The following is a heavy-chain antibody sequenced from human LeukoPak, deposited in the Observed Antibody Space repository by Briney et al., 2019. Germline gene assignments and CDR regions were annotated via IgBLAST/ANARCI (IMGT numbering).Heavy chain of an antibody. D-gene: IGHD3-9*01. V-gene: IGHV3-33*08. J-gene: IGHJ4*02. CDR3: VRDPFDSGAHDQGAY. CDR1: GFTFSSYG. Sequence: GGSLRLSCAASGFTFSSYGMHWVRQAPGKGLEWVAVIWYGGSNKYYADSVKGRFTVSRDNSENTVHLQMNSLRVDDTAVYYCVRDPFDSGAHDQGAYWGQGALVTVSS. CDR2: IWYGGSNK.